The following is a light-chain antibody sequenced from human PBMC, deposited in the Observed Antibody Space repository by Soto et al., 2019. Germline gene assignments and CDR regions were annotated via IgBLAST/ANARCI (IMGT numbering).Light chain of an antibody. CDR3: STLGGTKG. CDR2: EVT. V-gene: IGLV2-8*01. CDR1: SSDVGANNY. Sequence: QSAPTQPPSASGSPGQSVTISCTGSSSDVGANNYVSWYQQHPGKAPKLIIYEVTKRPSGVPDRFSGSKSGNTASLTVSGLRAEEEADYDCSTLGGTKGFGGGTKLTVL. J-gene: IGLJ2*01.